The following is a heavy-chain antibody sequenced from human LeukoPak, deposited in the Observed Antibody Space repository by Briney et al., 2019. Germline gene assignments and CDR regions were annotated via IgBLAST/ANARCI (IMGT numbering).Heavy chain of an antibody. CDR3: ARGKGYCSSTSCPRFDY. CDR1: GFTFSSYS. CDR2: ISSSSSYI. V-gene: IGHV3-21*04. Sequence: GGSLRLSCAASGFTFSSYSMNWVRQAPGKGLEWVSSISSSSSYIYYADSVKGRFTISRDNAKNTLYLQMNSLRAEDTAVYYCARGKGYCSSTSCPRFDYWGQGTLVTVSS. D-gene: IGHD2-2*01. J-gene: IGHJ4*02.